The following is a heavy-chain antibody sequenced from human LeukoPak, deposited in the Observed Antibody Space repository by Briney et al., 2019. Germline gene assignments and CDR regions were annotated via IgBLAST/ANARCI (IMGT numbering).Heavy chain of an antibody. D-gene: IGHD4-17*01. CDR3: AKGFQTYGELSFDV. V-gene: IGHV3-23*01. CDR2: VSGSVSNT. Sequence: GGSLRLSCAASGFTFSNYAMGSVRQAPGKGLEWVSTVSGSVSNTYDADSVKGRFTISRDNSKSTLYLQMNSLRADDTAVYYCAKGFQTYGELSFDVWGQGTLVAVSS. CDR1: GFTFSNYA. J-gene: IGHJ4*02.